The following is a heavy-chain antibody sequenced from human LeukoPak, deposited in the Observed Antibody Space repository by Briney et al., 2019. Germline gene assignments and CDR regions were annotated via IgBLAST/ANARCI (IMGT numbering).Heavy chain of an antibody. CDR2: IYSGGST. CDR1: GFTFSNYW. CDR3: ARALRDGYNCFDY. J-gene: IGHJ4*02. Sequence: PGGSLRLSCAASGFTFSNYWMNWVRQAPGKGLEWVSVIYSGGSTYYADSVKGRFTISRDNSKNTLYLQMNSLRAEDTAVYYCARALRDGYNCFDYWGQGTLVTVSS. V-gene: IGHV3-66*01. D-gene: IGHD5-24*01.